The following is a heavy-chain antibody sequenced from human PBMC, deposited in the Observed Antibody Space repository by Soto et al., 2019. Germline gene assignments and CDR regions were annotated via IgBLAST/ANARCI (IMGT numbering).Heavy chain of an antibody. Sequence: GGSLRLSCAASGFTFSDYYMSWIRQAPGKGLEWVSYISSSGSTIYYADSVKGRFTISRDNAKNSLYLQMNSLRAEDTAVYYCARSRFSSGWTEYFQHWGQGTLVTVSS. D-gene: IGHD6-19*01. V-gene: IGHV3-11*01. J-gene: IGHJ1*01. CDR2: ISSSGSTI. CDR3: ARSRFSSGWTEYFQH. CDR1: GFTFSDYY.